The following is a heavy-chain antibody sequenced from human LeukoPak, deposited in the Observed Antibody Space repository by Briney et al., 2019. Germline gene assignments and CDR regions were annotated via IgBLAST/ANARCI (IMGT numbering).Heavy chain of an antibody. D-gene: IGHD6-19*01. CDR1: GFTFSSCS. V-gene: IGHV3-21*01. CDR2: ISSSSSYI. CDR3: ARSSGWYFDY. J-gene: IGHJ4*02. Sequence: GGSLRLSCAASGFTFSSCSMNWVRQAPGKGLEWVSSISSSSSYIYYADSVKGRFTISRDNAKNSLYLQMNSLRAEDTAVYYCARSSGWYFDYWGQGTLVTVSS.